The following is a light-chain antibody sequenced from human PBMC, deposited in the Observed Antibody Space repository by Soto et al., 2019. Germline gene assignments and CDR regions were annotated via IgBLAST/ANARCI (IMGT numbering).Light chain of an antibody. CDR1: QSVGSN. V-gene: IGKV3D-15*01. J-gene: IGKJ2*01. CDR3: QQYIEWPET. Sequence: EIVMTQSPSTLSFSPWERATLSCMASQSVGSNLAWYQQKPGQAPSLLISGASTRATGIPARFSGSGSGTEFTLTISSLQSEDFAVYYCQQYIEWPETFGQGTKVDIK. CDR2: GAS.